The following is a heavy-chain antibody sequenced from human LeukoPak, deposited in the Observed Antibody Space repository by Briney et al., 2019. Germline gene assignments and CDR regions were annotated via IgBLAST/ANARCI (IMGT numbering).Heavy chain of an antibody. Sequence: GGSLRLSCAASGFSFSNYWMSWVRQAPGKGLEWVANIKQDGSEKYYVDSVKGRFTISRDNAKNSLYLQMNSLRAEDTAVYYCARDYGDYEGMAFDIWGQGTMVTVSS. CDR3: ARDYGDYEGMAFDI. J-gene: IGHJ3*02. CDR2: IKQDGSEK. V-gene: IGHV3-7*01. D-gene: IGHD4-17*01. CDR1: GFSFSNYW.